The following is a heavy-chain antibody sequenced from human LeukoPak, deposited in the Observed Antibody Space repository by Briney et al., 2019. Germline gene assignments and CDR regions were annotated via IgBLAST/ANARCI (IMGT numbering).Heavy chain of an antibody. V-gene: IGHV1-2*02. Sequence: GASVKVSCKASGYTFTGYYMHWVRQAPGQGLEWMGWINPNSGGTNYAQKFQGRVTMTRDTSISTAYMELSRLRSDDTAVYYCARAEIKYYDFWSGYHNWFGPWGQGTLVTVSS. D-gene: IGHD3-3*01. CDR2: INPNSGGT. J-gene: IGHJ5*02. CDR3: ARAEIKYYDFWSGYHNWFGP. CDR1: GYTFTGYY.